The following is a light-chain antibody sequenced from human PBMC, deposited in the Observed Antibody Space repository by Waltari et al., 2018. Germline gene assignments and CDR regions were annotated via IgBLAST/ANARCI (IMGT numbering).Light chain of an antibody. CDR2: GIT. Sequence: QSVLTQPPSVSGAPGQRVTISCTGSSSNIGAGYDVHWYQQLPGTAPKLLIYGITNRPSGVPDRISASKSGTSASLAITGLQAEDEADYYCQSYDSSLSSSVFGPGTQVTVL. J-gene: IGLJ1*01. CDR3: QSYDSSLSSSV. CDR1: SSNIGAGYD. V-gene: IGLV1-40*01.